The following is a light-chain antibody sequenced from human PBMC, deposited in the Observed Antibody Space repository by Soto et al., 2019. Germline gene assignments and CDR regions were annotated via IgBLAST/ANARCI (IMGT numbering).Light chain of an antibody. J-gene: IGKJ1*01. CDR1: QTVSSF. CDR3: QHYRRALPLT. V-gene: IGKV3-11*01. CDR2: DSS. Sequence: VLTQSPATLSLSPGDRATLSCRASQTVSSFLAWYQQKPGQAPRLLIHDSSDRATGIPARFIGSWSGTDFSLTNSRLEPEDFARYYCQHYRRALPLTLGQGTKVEI.